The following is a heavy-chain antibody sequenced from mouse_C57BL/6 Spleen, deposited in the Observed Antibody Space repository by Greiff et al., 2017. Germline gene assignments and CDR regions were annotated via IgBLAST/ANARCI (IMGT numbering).Heavy chain of an antibody. CDR2: LNPSSGYT. Sequence: QVQLKQSGAELAKPGASVKLSCKASGYTFTSYWMHWVKQRPGKGLEWIGYLNPSSGYTTYNQKFKDKATLTADKSASTAYMQLSSLTYEDSAVYYSTRYDYDAWLAYWGQGTLVTVSA. V-gene: IGHV1-7*01. D-gene: IGHD2-4*01. CDR3: TRYDYDAWLAY. J-gene: IGHJ3*01. CDR1: GYTFTSYW.